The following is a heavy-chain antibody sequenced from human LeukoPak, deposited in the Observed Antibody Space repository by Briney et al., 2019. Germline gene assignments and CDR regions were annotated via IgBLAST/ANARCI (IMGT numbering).Heavy chain of an antibody. J-gene: IGHJ4*02. Sequence: GGSLRLSCAAAGFTFSSYGIHWVRQAPGKGLEWVAVISYDGSNKYYADSVKGRFTISRDSSKNTLYLQMNRLRAEDTAVYYCAQERGAPVFRYSGYFDYWGKGTLVTVSS. CDR1: GFTFSSYG. D-gene: IGHD3-9*01. V-gene: IGHV3-30*18. CDR2: ISYDGSNK. CDR3: AQERGAPVFRYSGYFDY.